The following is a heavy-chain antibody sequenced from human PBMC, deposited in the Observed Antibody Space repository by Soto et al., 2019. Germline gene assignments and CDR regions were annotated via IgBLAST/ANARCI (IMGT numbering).Heavy chain of an antibody. J-gene: IGHJ5*02. CDR2: ISGSGDST. Sequence: EVQLLESGGGLVQPGESLRLSCAASGFTFSGYAVIWVRQAPGKGLEWVSGISGSGDSTYYADSVKGRFTISRDNSKNTLYLEMNSLRAEDTAVYYCAKSAYVSGMKRFDPWGQGTLFTVSS. D-gene: IGHD3-10*01. CDR1: GFTFSGYA. CDR3: AKSAYVSGMKRFDP. V-gene: IGHV3-23*01.